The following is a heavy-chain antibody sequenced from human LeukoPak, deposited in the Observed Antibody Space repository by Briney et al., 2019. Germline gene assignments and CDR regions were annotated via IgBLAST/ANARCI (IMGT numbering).Heavy chain of an antibody. D-gene: IGHD2-15*01. CDR1: GGSISSYY. V-gene: IGHV4-59*08. Sequence: SETLSLTCTVSGGSISSYYWSWIRQPPGKGLEWIGYIYYSGSTNYNPSLKSRVTISVDTSKNQFSLKLSSVTAADTAVYYCASFYCGGGSCPFDIWGQGTMVTVSS. CDR2: IYYSGST. J-gene: IGHJ3*02. CDR3: ASFYCGGGSCPFDI.